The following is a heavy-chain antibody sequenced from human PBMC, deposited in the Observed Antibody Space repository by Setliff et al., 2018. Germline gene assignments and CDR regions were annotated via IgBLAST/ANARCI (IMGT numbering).Heavy chain of an antibody. CDR1: GGSISGASIRSYY. D-gene: IGHD4-4*01. Sequence: PSETLSLTCTVSGGSISGASIRSYYWSWIRQPPGKGLEFIGYVYYSGTTNYDPSLKSRVTISVDTSKNQFSLKLSSVTAADTAIYYCARGGTYSYFDYWGQGTLVTAPQ. J-gene: IGHJ4*02. CDR2: VYYSGTT. V-gene: IGHV4-61*01. CDR3: ARGGTYSYFDY.